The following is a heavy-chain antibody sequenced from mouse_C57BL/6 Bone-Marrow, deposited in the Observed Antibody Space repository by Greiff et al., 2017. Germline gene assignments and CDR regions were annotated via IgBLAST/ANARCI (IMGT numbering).Heavy chain of an antibody. CDR2: IYPGSGNT. Sequence: QVQLQQSGPELVKPGASVKISCKASGYSFTSYYIHWVKQRPGQGLEWIGWIYPGSGNTKYNEKFKGKATLTADTSSRTAYMQLSSLTSEDSAVYYCARRIQQYAMDYWGQGTSVTVSS. D-gene: IGHD6-1*01. CDR3: ARRIQQYAMDY. CDR1: GYSFTSYY. J-gene: IGHJ4*01. V-gene: IGHV1-66*01.